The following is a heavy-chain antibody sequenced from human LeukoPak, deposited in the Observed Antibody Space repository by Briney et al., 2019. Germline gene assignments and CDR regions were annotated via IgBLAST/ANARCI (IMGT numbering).Heavy chain of an antibody. Sequence: PLSLSCAASGFTFSNYTMHWVRQKTSKGLEWVALISYEGSKQNYADSVKGRFTISRDNSQNTLYLEMNSLRTEDTAVYYCARAPYTSGWYFAFDYWGQGTLVTVSS. D-gene: IGHD6-19*01. CDR3: ARAPYTSGWYFAFDY. V-gene: IGHV3-30-3*01. CDR1: GFTFSNYT. J-gene: IGHJ4*02. CDR2: ISYEGSKQ.